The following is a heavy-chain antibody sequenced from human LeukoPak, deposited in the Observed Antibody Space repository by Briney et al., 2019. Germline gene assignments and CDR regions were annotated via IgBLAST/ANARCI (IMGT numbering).Heavy chain of an antibody. D-gene: IGHD6-6*01. J-gene: IGHJ6*02. CDR3: ARDNPARSSSLDYYYGMDV. CDR2: IIPIFGTA. V-gene: IGHV1-69*13. Sequence: SAKVSCKASGGTFSSYAISWVRQAPGQGLEWMGGIIPIFGTANYAQKFQGRVTITADESTSTAYMELSSLRSEDTAVYYCARDNPARSSSLDYYYGMDVWGQGTTVTVSS. CDR1: GGTFSSYA.